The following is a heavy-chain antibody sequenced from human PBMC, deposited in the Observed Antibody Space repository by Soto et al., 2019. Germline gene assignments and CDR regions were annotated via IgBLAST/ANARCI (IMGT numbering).Heavy chain of an antibody. Sequence: GGSLRLSCAASGFTFSNYNMDWVRQAPGKGLEWVSSISSSSTYIHYADSLKGRFTISRDDARNSLYLQMNSLRAEDTAVYYCARDNIVGAYFFDYSGQGALVTVSS. V-gene: IGHV3-21*01. CDR3: ARDNIVGAYFFDY. CDR1: GFTFSNYN. J-gene: IGHJ4*02. CDR2: ISSSSTYI. D-gene: IGHD1-26*01.